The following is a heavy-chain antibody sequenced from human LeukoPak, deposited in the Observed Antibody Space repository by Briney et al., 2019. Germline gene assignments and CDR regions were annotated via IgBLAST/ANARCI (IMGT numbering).Heavy chain of an antibody. CDR1: GFTFSSYS. CDR2: IRSSSSYI. V-gene: IGHV3-21*01. CDR3: ARGHSSGHDY. J-gene: IGHJ4*02. D-gene: IGHD6-19*01. Sequence: KPGGSLRLSCAASGFTFSSYSMNWVRQAPGKGLEWVSSIRSSSSYIYYADSLKGRFTISRDNAKNSLYLQMNSLRAEDTAVYYCARGHSSGHDYWGQGTLVTVSS.